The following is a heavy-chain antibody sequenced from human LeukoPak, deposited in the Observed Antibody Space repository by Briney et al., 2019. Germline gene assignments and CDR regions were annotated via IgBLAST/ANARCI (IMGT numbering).Heavy chain of an antibody. CDR2: IKQDGSET. CDR1: GFIFGNYW. V-gene: IGHV3-7*01. J-gene: IGHJ6*03. Sequence: GGSLRLSFVAGGFIFGNYWLTWVRLAPGRGVEGEAMIKQDGSETYYADSVKGRFTNSRDNVKSSLFLQLDSLSVADKAVYFCVRDKGTGTPRGYYYHMDVSGKGTTVIVSS. CDR3: VRDKGTGTPRGYYYHMDV. D-gene: IGHD1/OR15-1a*01.